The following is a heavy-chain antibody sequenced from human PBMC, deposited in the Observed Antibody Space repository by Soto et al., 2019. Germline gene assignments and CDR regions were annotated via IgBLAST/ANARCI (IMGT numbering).Heavy chain of an antibody. CDR3: ASSKYDVVAGSVWFDP. CDR1: GGSMRNYF. D-gene: IGHD2-21*01. CDR2: IYHSGNT. Sequence: SETLSLTCTVSGGSMRNYFWTWIRQPPGKGLEWIGEIYHSGNTYYNPPLKGRVTISLDHSRNQFSLRLNSVTAADTAVYFCASSKYDVVAGSVWFDPWGQGTLVTVSS. V-gene: IGHV4-59*04. J-gene: IGHJ5*02.